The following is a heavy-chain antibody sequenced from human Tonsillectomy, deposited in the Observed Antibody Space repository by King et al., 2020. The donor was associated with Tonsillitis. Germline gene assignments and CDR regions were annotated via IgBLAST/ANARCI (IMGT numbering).Heavy chain of an antibody. CDR2: ISYDGSNK. V-gene: IGHV3-30*18. CDR1: GFTFSSYG. CDR3: AKDLRSWAATRGDPPNQ. J-gene: IGHJ4*02. D-gene: IGHD2-15*01. Sequence: VQLVESGGGVVQPGRSLRLSCAASGFTFSSYGMHWVRQAPGKGLEWVAVISYDGSNKYYADSVKGRFTISRDNSKNTLYLQMNSLRAEETAVYYCAKDLRSWAATRGDPPNQWGQGTLVTVSS.